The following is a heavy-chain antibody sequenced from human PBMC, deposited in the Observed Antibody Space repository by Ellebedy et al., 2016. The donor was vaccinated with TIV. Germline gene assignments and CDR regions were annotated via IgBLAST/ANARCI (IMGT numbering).Heavy chain of an antibody. CDR3: TAGAQGSGSHDY. Sequence: PGGSLRLSCAASGFMFSDYVMDWVRQAPGKGLEWVGRVRQKFRSYTTEYAASVKGRFTISRDDSKTSLYLQMNSLKTEDTALYYCTAGAQGSGSHDYWGQGTLVTVSS. CDR1: GFMFSDYV. D-gene: IGHD2-15*01. J-gene: IGHJ4*02. CDR2: VRQKFRSYTT. V-gene: IGHV3-72*01.